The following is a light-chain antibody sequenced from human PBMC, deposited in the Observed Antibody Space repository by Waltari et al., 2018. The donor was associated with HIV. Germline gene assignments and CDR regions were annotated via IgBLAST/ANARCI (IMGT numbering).Light chain of an antibody. J-gene: IGLJ1*01. CDR3: VAWDDSLSAFYV. CDR1: SSNLGSTY. V-gene: IGLV1-47*01. Sequence: VLTQPPSPSRTHCRRGTISCYGSSSNLGSTYVCWFQKVPGQDHKLLIYRNNQRPSGVPARFSGSKSGTSASLAISGLRSEDEAYYYCVAWDDSLSAFYVFGTGTKVTVL. CDR2: RNN.